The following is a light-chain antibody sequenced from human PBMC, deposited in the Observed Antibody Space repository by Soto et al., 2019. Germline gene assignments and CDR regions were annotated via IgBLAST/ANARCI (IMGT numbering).Light chain of an antibody. J-gene: IGKJ1*01. CDR2: GAS. CDR1: QSVANN. Sequence: EIVMTQSPVTLSLSPGDRATLSCRASQSVANNLAWFQQRPGQAPRLLVYGASATATGIPARFSGSGSGTAFTLTISSLQSEDFAVYYCQQYNDWPRLFGQGTKVEIK. CDR3: QQYNDWPRL. V-gene: IGKV3-15*01.